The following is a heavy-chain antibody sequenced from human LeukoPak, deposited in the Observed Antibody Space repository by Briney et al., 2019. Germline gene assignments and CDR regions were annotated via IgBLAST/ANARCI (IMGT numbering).Heavy chain of an antibody. Sequence: PGGSLRLSCAASGFTFSSYGMHWVRQAPGKGLEWVAVIWYDGSNKYYADSVKGRFTISRDNSKNTLYLQMNSLRAEDTAVYYCARDRKLGAGRERYSRSWYTDYYYGMDVWGQGTTVTVSS. D-gene: IGHD6-13*01. CDR1: GFTFSSYG. CDR3: ARDRKLGAGRERYSRSWYTDYYYGMDV. J-gene: IGHJ6*02. CDR2: IWYDGSNK. V-gene: IGHV3-33*01.